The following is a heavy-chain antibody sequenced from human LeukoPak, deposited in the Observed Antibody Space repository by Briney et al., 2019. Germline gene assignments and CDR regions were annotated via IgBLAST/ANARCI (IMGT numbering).Heavy chain of an antibody. CDR1: GFTFRSYW. J-gene: IGHJ4*02. CDR2: IKEDGSAK. Sequence: GGSLRLSCAASGFTFRSYWMTWVRQAPGKGLEWVANIKEDGSAKYYVVSVKGRFTISRDNAKNSLYLQMNSLRIEDTAVYYCARDPTYSGSGSGWGQGTLVTVSS. CDR3: ARDPTYSGSGSG. D-gene: IGHD6-6*01. V-gene: IGHV3-7*01.